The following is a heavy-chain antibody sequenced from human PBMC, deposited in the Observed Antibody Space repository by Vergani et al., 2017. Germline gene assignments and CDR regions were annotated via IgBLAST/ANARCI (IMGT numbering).Heavy chain of an antibody. CDR1: GGTFSSHG. J-gene: IGHJ4*02. V-gene: IGHV1-18*01. CDR3: ARMGDYYDSSGYYKVDY. Sequence: QVQLVQSGAEVKKPGSSVKVSCKASGGTFSSHGISWVRQAPGQGLEWMGWISAYNGNTNYAQKLQGRVTMTTDTSTSTAYMELRSLRSDDTAVYYCARMGDYYDSSGYYKVDYWGQGTLVTVSS. D-gene: IGHD3-22*01. CDR2: ISAYNGNT.